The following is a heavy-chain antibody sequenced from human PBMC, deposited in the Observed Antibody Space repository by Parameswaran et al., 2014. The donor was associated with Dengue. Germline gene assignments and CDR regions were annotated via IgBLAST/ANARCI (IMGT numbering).Heavy chain of an antibody. CDR3: ARRSAGSDCTNGVCLSDGMDV. Sequence: VRQMPGKGLEWMGIIYPGDSDTRYSPSFQGQVTISADKSISTAYLQWSSLKASDTAMYYCARRSAGSDCTNGVCLSDGMDVWGQGPRSPSP. V-gene: IGHV5-51*01. J-gene: IGHJ6*02. D-gene: IGHD2-8*01. CDR2: IYPGDSDT.